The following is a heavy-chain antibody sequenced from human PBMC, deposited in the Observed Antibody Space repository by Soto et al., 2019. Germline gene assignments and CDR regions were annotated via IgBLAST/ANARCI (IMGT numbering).Heavy chain of an antibody. CDR1: GYTFTSYY. D-gene: IGHD3-10*01. CDR3: ARDLFRHTMVRTFGY. V-gene: IGHV1-46*01. CDR2: INPSGGST. J-gene: IGHJ4*02. Sequence: GASVKVSCKASGYTFTSYYMHWVRQAPGQGLEWMGIINPSGGSTSYAQKFQGRATMTRDTSTSTVYMELSSLRSEDTAVYYCARDLFRHTMVRTFGYWGQGTLVTVSS.